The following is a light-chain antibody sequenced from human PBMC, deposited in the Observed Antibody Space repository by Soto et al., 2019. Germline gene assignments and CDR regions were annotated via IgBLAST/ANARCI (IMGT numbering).Light chain of an antibody. J-gene: IGLJ1*01. Sequence: QSALTQPASVSGSPGQSITISCTGTSSDIGDYDYVSWYQHLPGKAPKLLIFDVTHRPSGVSDRFSGSKSGNTASLTISGVRPEDEAEYYCSSYTNINTRACVFGTGTKVTVL. CDR3: SSYTNINTRACV. V-gene: IGLV2-14*01. CDR1: SSDIGDYDY. CDR2: DVT.